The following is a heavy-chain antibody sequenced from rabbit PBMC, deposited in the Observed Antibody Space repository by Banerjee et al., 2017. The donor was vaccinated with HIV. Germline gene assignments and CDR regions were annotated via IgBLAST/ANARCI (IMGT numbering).Heavy chain of an antibody. D-gene: IGHD6-1*01. CDR2: IDGGSGKT. CDR3: ARDGADDGWYFDL. J-gene: IGHJ4*01. CDR1: GFSLSSYA. V-gene: IGHV1S40*01. Sequence: QSVEESGGDLVRPGASLTLTCTVSGFSLSSYAMRWVRQAPGKGLEWIGSIDGGSGKTWYASWAKGRFTISKTSSTTVTLQMTSLTAADTATYFCARDGADDGWYFDLWGPGTLVTVS.